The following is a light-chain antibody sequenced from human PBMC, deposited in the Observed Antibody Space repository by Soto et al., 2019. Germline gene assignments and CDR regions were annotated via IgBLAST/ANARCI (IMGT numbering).Light chain of an antibody. CDR1: QTIGTY. CDR3: QHYGSSPPIT. V-gene: IGKV1-39*01. CDR2: DAS. J-gene: IGKJ5*01. Sequence: IEVTQSPSSLAASLGDRVTITCRASQTIGTYVNWYRQKSGAAPELLIYDASTLQSGVPSRFRGGASGTDFTLTISRLEPEDFAVYYCQHYGSSPPITFGQGTRREIK.